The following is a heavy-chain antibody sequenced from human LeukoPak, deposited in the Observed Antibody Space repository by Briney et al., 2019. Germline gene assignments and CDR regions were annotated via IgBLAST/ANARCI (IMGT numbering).Heavy chain of an antibody. CDR3: ARVGLEDIVVVPAAIPGYFDY. J-gene: IGHJ4*02. D-gene: IGHD2-2*02. Sequence: GAGVNVSCKSSGYSFTSYGISWVRQAPGQGQEWVGCISAYNGNTNYSQELQGRVTMITDTSTSTAYMELRSLRSDATAVYYCARVGLEDIVVVPAAIPGYFDYWGPGTLVTVSS. V-gene: IGHV1-18*01. CDR2: ISAYNGNT. CDR1: GYSFTSYG.